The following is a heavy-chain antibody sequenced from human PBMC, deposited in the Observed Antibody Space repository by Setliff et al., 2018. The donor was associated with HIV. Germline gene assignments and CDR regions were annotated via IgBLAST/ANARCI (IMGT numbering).Heavy chain of an antibody. J-gene: IGHJ4*02. Sequence: ASVKVSCKASGYTFTAYYMHWVRQAPGQGLEWMGWMNPNSGDTKYAQKFQGRVTMTRDTSISTAYMELSSLRSEDTAVYYCVTGEGLRFWGQGTLVTVSS. CDR2: MNPNSGDT. CDR3: VTGEGLRF. CDR1: GYTFTAYY. D-gene: IGHD2-15*01. V-gene: IGHV1-2*02.